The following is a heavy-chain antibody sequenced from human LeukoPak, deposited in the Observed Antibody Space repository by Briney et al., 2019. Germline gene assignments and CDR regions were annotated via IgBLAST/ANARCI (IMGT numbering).Heavy chain of an antibody. CDR1: ELPFHTYA. D-gene: IGHD3-3*01. CDR3: ARDASGYFHYYYMDV. J-gene: IGHJ6*03. CDR2: ISTVSTYT. V-gene: IGHV3-21*01. Sequence: PGGSRSSSGAAPELPFHTYAMAWVRQAPGKGWRWVSSISTVSTYTNYADSVRGRCSISRDNAKGLLYLQMSNLRDEDTGVYYCARDASGYFHYYYMDVWGKGTTVTVSS.